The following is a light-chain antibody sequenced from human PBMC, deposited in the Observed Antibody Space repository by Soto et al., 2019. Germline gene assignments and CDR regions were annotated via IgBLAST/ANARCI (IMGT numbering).Light chain of an antibody. J-gene: IGKJ4*01. CDR3: QQHSDYPLT. CDR2: KAS. V-gene: IGKV1-5*03. Sequence: DIQMTQSPSTLSASVGERVTITCRASHSIDDWLAWYQQKPGKAPKPLIYKASTLESGVPARFSGRTSGREFTLTISSLQPDDFATYYCQQHSDYPLTFGGGTKVDIK. CDR1: HSIDDW.